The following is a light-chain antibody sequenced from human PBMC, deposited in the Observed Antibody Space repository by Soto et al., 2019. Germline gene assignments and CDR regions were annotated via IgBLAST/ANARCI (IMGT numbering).Light chain of an antibody. CDR1: SSDVGGYNY. Sequence: QSALTQPPSASGSRGQSVTISCTGTSSDVGGYNYVSWYQHHPGKAPKLIIYEVYKRPSGVPDRFSGSKSGNTAALTVSGLQAEDEADYYCSSYVGTNSYFFGTGTKVTVL. J-gene: IGLJ1*01. CDR3: SSYVGTNSYF. V-gene: IGLV2-8*01. CDR2: EVY.